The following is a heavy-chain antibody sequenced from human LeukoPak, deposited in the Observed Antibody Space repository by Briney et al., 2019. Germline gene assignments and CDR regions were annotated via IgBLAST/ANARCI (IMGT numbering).Heavy chain of an antibody. D-gene: IGHD3-9*01. J-gene: IGHJ3*02. CDR2: INSDGSST. CDR3: ARDSDCGLRYFDCPFDI. CDR1: GFTFSSYW. V-gene: IGHV3-74*01. Sequence: GGSLRLSCAASGFTFSSYWMHWVRQAPGKGLVWVSRINSDGSSTSYADSVKGRFTISRDNAKNTLYLQMNSLRAEDTAVYCCARDSDCGLRYFDCPFDIWGQGTMVTVSS.